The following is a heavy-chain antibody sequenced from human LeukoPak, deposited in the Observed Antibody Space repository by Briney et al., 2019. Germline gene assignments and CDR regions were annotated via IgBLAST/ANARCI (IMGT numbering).Heavy chain of an antibody. Sequence: WETLSLTCAVYGGSFSGYYWSWIRQPPGKGLEWIGEINHSGSTNYNASLNSRVTITVDTSKNQFYLKLSSVTDAETAVYYCASFRYYYGSGSFSPHYYYGMDVWGQGTTVTVSS. CDR2: INHSGST. V-gene: IGHV4-34*01. J-gene: IGHJ6*02. CDR3: ASFRYYYGSGSFSPHYYYGMDV. D-gene: IGHD3-10*01. CDR1: GGSFSGYY.